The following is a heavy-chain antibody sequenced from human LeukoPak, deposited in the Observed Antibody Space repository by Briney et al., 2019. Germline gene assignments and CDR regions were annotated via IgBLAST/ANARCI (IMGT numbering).Heavy chain of an antibody. CDR3: ARGWFGEFYPYYFDY. Sequence: GGSLRLSCAASGFTFSSYSMNWVRQAPGKGLEWVSSISSSSGYIYYADSVKGRFTISRDNAKNSLYLQMNSLRAEDTAVYYCARGWFGEFYPYYFDYWGQGTLVTVSS. J-gene: IGHJ4*02. CDR1: GFTFSSYS. CDR2: ISSSSGYI. V-gene: IGHV3-21*01. D-gene: IGHD3-10*01.